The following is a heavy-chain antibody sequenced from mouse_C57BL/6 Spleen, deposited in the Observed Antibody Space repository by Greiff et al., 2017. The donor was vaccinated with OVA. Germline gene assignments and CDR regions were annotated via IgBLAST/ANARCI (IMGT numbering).Heavy chain of an antibody. Sequence: EVQLQQSGPELVKPGASVKIPCTASGYTFTDYNMDWVKQSHGKSLAWIGDINPNNGGTIYNQKFKGKATLTVDKSSSTAYMELRSLTSEDTAVYYCARSPRLRGYFDDWGKGTTLTVSS. V-gene: IGHV1-18*01. CDR1: GYTFTDYN. J-gene: IGHJ2*01. CDR3: ARSPRLRGYFDD. CDR2: INPNNGGT. D-gene: IGHD2-4*01.